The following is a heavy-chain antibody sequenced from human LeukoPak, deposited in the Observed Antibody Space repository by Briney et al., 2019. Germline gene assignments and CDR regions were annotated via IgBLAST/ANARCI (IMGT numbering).Heavy chain of an antibody. Sequence: GASVKVSCKASGYTFTSYGITWVRQAPGQGLEWMGRISANNGNTNYAQKLQGRVTMTTDTSTSTAFMEVRSLRSDDTAVYYCGRNYGENYWGQGTLVTGSS. CDR3: GRNYGENY. D-gene: IGHD4-17*01. CDR1: GYTFTSYG. CDR2: ISANNGNT. J-gene: IGHJ4*02. V-gene: IGHV1-18*01.